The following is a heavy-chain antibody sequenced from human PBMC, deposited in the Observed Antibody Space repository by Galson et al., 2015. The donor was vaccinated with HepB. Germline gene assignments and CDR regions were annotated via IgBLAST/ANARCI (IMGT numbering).Heavy chain of an antibody. V-gene: IGHV1-18*01. CDR3: ARDVVPTTMGHYYYYYMDV. CDR2: ISTYNGNT. CDR1: GYNFINYA. J-gene: IGHJ6*03. D-gene: IGHD2-2*01. Sequence: SVKVSCKASGYNFINYAINWARQAPGQGLEWMGWISTYNGNTKYAQKLQGRVTMTTDTSTSTAYMELRSLRSDDTAVYYCARDVVPTTMGHYYYYYMDVWGKGTTVTVSS.